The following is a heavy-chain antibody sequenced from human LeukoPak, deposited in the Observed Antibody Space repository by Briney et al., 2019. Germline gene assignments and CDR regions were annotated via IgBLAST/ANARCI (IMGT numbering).Heavy chain of an antibody. CDR3: ARGEHSSQPGLRY. Sequence: ASVKVSCKASGYTFTGYYMHWVRQAPGQGLEWMGWINPNSGGTNYAQKFQGRVTMTRDTSISTAYMELSRLRSDDTAVYYCARGEHSSQPGLRYWGQGTLVTVSS. V-gene: IGHV1-2*02. J-gene: IGHJ4*02. CDR2: INPNSGGT. CDR1: GYTFTGYY. D-gene: IGHD6-6*01.